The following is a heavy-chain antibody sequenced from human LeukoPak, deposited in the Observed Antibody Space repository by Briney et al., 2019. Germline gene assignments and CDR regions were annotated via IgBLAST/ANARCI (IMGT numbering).Heavy chain of an antibody. V-gene: IGHV4-39*07. D-gene: IGHD3-10*01. CDR1: SGSISTSNYY. Sequence: PSETLSLTCTVSSGSISTSNYYWGWVRQPPGKALEWIGNIFYSGSTYYSPSLKSRVTISLDTSRNQFSLKLSSVTAAGTAVYYCARYGFGERYFDYWGQGTLVTVSS. J-gene: IGHJ4*02. CDR2: IFYSGST. CDR3: ARYGFGERYFDY.